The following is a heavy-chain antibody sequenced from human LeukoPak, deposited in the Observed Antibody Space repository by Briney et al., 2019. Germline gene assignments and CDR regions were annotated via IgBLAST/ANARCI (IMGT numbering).Heavy chain of an antibody. V-gene: IGHV3-30*02. CDR3: AKDAQRGFDYSNSLEY. J-gene: IGHJ4*02. CDR1: GFTFSHFG. Sequence: GGSMRLSCAASGFTFSHFGFHWVRQAPGKGVEWVAFIWSDGTNKYYGDSVKGRFIIQRDDSQKTVYLQMNRLRAEDTAIYYCAKDAQRGFDYSNSLEYWGQGSLVTVSS. CDR2: IWSDGTNK. D-gene: IGHD4-11*01.